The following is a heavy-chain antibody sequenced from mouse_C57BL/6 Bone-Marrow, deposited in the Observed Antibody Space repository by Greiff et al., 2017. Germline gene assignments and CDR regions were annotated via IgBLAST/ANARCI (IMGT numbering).Heavy chain of an antibody. CDR3: AYGYHFAY. CDR2: INPNNGGT. D-gene: IGHD2-2*01. J-gene: IGHJ3*01. CDR1: GYTFTDYN. V-gene: IGHV1-22*01. Sequence: EVQLQQSGPELVKPGASVKMFCQASGYTFTDYNMHWVKQSHGKSLEWIGNINPNNGGTRYNQKFQGKATLTVNKSSITAYRGLRSLTSEDSAVYCCAYGYHFAYWGQGTLVTVSA.